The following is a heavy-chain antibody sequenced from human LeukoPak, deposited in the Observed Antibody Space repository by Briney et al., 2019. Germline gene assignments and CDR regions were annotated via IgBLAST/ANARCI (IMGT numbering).Heavy chain of an antibody. CDR1: GFTFSNSW. V-gene: IGHV3-74*01. J-gene: IGHJ4*02. CDR2: LRSDGTT. Sequence: AGGSLRLSCAASGFTFSNSWMHWVRQTPRRGLVWVSCLRSDGTTTYAESVKGRFTISRDSDKNTLYLQMNSLRAEDTAVYHCVRLADPGYWGQGTLVTVSS. D-gene: IGHD6-19*01. CDR3: VRLADPGY.